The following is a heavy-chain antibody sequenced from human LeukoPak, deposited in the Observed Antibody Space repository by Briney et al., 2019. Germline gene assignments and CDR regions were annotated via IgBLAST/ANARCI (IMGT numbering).Heavy chain of an antibody. CDR1: GFTFSSYT. V-gene: IGHV3-21*01. Sequence: PGGSLRLSCAASGFTFSSYTMNWVRQAPGKGLEWVSLISSSSSHIHYADSVRGRFTISRDNAKKSLYLQMNSLRAEDTALYYCARDLLGYNNHYMDVWGKGTTVTVSS. D-gene: IGHD3-9*01. J-gene: IGHJ6*03. CDR2: ISSSSSHI. CDR3: ARDLLGYNNHYMDV.